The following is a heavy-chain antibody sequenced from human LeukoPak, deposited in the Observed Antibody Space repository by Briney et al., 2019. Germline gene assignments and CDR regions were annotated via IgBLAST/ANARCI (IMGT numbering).Heavy chain of an antibody. V-gene: IGHV4-59*01. Sequence: PSETLSLTCTVSGGSISSYYWSWIRQPPGKGLEWIGYICYSGSTNYNPSLKSRVTISVDTSKNQFSLKLSSVTAADTAVYYCARGRLVVPAAYYYYYYGMDVWGQGTTVTVSS. CDR1: GGSISSYY. J-gene: IGHJ6*02. CDR3: ARGRLVVPAAYYYYYYGMDV. CDR2: ICYSGST. D-gene: IGHD2-2*01.